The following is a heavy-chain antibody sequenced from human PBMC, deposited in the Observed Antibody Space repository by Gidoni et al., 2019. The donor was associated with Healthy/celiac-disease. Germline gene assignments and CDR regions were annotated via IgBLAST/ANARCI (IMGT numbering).Heavy chain of an antibody. CDR2: IWYDGSNK. Sequence: QVQLVGSGGCVFQPGRSLRLSCAASGFPFSSHGMHGVRQAPGKGLGRVEVIWYDGSNKYYADSGKGRFTISRDNYKNTLYLQMNSMKAEDTAVYYCAREITMVRGEMGWFDTWGQGTLVTVSS. D-gene: IGHD3-10*01. CDR1: GFPFSSHG. CDR3: AREITMVRGEMGWFDT. V-gene: IGHV3-33*01. J-gene: IGHJ5*02.